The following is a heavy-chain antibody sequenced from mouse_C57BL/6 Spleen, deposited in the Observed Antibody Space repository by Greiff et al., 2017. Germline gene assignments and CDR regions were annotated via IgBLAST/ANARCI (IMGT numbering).Heavy chain of an antibody. CDR2: IYPGGGYT. J-gene: IGHJ4*01. CDR1: GYTFTNYW. D-gene: IGHD2-3*01. CDR3: AIIYDGYDYAMDY. V-gene: IGHV1-63*01. Sequence: VQLQQSGAELVRPGTSVKMSCKASGYTFTNYWIGWAKQRPGHGLEWIGDIYPGGGYTNYNEKFKGKATLTADKSSSTAYMQISSLTSEDSAIYYCAIIYDGYDYAMDYWGQGTSVTVSS.